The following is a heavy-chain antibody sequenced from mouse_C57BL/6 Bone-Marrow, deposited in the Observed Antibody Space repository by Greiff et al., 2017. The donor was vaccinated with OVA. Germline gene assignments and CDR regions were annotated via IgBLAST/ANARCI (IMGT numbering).Heavy chain of an antibody. Sequence: QVQLQQPGAELVKPGASVKLSCKASGYTFTSYWMHWVKQRPGQGLEWIGMIHPNSGSTNYNEKFKSKATLTVDKSSSTAYMQLSSLTSEDSAVYYCARRGYYGSSYVYWGKGTTLTVSS. V-gene: IGHV1-64*01. CDR3: ARRGYYGSSYVY. D-gene: IGHD1-1*01. CDR1: GYTFTSYW. J-gene: IGHJ2*01. CDR2: IHPNSGST.